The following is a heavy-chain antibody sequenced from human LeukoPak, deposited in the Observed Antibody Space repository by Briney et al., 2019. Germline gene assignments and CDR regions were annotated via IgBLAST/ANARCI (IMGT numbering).Heavy chain of an antibody. CDR3: ARGRFGSC. Sequence: PGGSLRLSCAASRFTFSSYGMNWVRQAPAKGLEWVSYISSGGSTIYYAVSVKGRFTISRDNAKNSLYLQMNSLRAEDMAVYYCARGRFGSCWGQGTLVTVSS. CDR2: ISSGGSTI. D-gene: IGHD6-13*01. V-gene: IGHV3-48*03. CDR1: RFTFSSYG. J-gene: IGHJ1*01.